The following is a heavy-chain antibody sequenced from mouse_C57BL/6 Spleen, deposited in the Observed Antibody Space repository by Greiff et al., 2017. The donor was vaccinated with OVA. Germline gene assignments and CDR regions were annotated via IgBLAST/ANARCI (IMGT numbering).Heavy chain of an antibody. CDR2: IDPSDSYT. Sequence: VQLQQPGAELVMPGASVKLSCKASGYTFTSYWMHWVKQRPGQGLEWIGEIDPSDSYTNYNQKFQGKSTLTVDKSTSTAYMQLSIRTSTVSAVYYDARSNPTVVGYFDYWGQGTTLTVSS. J-gene: IGHJ2*01. V-gene: IGHV1-69*01. D-gene: IGHD1-1*01. CDR3: ARSNPTVVGYFDY. CDR1: GYTFTSYW.